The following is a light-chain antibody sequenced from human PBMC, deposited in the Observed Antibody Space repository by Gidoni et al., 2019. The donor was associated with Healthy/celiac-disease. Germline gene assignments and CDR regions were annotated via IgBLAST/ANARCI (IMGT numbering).Light chain of an antibody. J-gene: IGKJ1*01. CDR2: GAS. CDR1: QRVSSN. V-gene: IGKV3-15*01. CDR3: QQYNNWPPRT. Sequence: EIVMTHSPATLSVSPGERATLSCRASQRVSSNLAWYQQKPGQAPRLLIYGASTRATGIPARFGGSGSGTEFTLTISSLQSEDFAVYYCQQYNNWPPRTFGQGTKVEIK.